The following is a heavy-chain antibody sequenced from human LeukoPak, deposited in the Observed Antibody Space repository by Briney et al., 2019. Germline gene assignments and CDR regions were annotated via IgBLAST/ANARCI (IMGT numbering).Heavy chain of an antibody. CDR1: GGSISSGGQY. CDR2: IYYSGST. D-gene: IGHD1-26*01. Sequence: SGTLSLTCTVSGGSISSGGQYWSWLRQHPGTGLEWIGYIYYSGSTYYNPSLKSRVTISVDTSKNQFSLKLSSVTAADTAVYYCAREVGSNQNFDCWGQGTLVTVSS. J-gene: IGHJ4*02. V-gene: IGHV4-31*03. CDR3: AREVGSNQNFDC.